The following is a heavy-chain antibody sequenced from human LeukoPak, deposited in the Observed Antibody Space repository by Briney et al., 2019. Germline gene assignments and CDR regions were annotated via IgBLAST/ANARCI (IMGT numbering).Heavy chain of an antibody. V-gene: IGHV3-53*01. CDR2: IYSGGST. J-gene: IGHJ6*02. CDR3: ARGPRAPYYGMDV. Sequence: GGSLRLSCAASGFTVSSNDMSWDRQAPGKGLEWVSVIYSGGSTYYADSVKGRFTISRDNSKNTLYLQMNSLRAEDTALYYCARGPRAPYYGMDVWGQGTTVTVSS. CDR1: GFTVSSND.